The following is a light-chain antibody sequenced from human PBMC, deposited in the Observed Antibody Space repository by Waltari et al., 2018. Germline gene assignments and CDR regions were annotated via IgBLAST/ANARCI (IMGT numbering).Light chain of an antibody. CDR1: QSVSST. V-gene: IGKV3-15*01. CDR2: EAS. J-gene: IGKJ5*01. CDR3: QQYNHWPPIT. Sequence: EIVMTQSPDTLSVSPGERATFSCRASQSVSSTLAWYQQQPGKAPSLLIYEASTRATSIPARFRGSGSGTDFTLTISSLQSEDSAVYYCQQYNHWPPITFGQGTRLEIK.